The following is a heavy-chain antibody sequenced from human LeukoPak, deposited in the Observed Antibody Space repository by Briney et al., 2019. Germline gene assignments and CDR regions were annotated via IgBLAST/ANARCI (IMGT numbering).Heavy chain of an antibody. Sequence: GGSLGPSFAGPGSTFASYDMHWVGQPPGKGLGWVSVFSGSGGSTYYADSVKGRFTISRDNSKNTLYLQMNSLRAEDTAVYYCAKVYTMIVVAYYFDYWGQGTLVTVSS. CDR2: FSGSGGST. CDR1: GSTFASYD. CDR3: AKVYTMIVVAYYFDY. J-gene: IGHJ4*02. D-gene: IGHD3-22*01. V-gene: IGHV3-23*01.